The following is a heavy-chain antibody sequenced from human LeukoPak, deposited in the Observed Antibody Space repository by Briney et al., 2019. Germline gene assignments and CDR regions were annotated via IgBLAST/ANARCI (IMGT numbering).Heavy chain of an antibody. J-gene: IGHJ4*02. CDR1: GFTFSSND. CDR2: ISITSKTI. Sequence: GGSLRLSCAGSGFTFSSNDMSWVRQPPGKGLEWVSYISITSKTIKYADSVKGRFTISRDNAKNSLYLQMNSLRDEDTAVYYCACDSGSYSAFDYWGQGTLVTVSS. D-gene: IGHD1-26*01. CDR3: ACDSGSYSAFDY. V-gene: IGHV3-48*02.